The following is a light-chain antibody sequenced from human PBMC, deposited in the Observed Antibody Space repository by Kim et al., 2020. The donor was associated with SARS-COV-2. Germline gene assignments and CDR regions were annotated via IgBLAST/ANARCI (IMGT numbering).Light chain of an antibody. CDR3: GTCDSSRRAGV. V-gene: IGLV1-51*01. CDR2: YDN. Sequence: GQKVTISCTGSSSNIVDNYVSWCQQQPPTTPQPLLYYDNKRPPSGPAGLFGAKTGATSASVVTGRLPGEEADYYCGTCDSSRRAGVFGGGTKLTVL. J-gene: IGLJ2*01. CDR1: SSNIVDNY.